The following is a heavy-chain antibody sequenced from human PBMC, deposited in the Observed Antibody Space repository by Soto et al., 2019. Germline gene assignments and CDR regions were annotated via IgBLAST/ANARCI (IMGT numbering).Heavy chain of an antibody. D-gene: IGHD3-22*01. CDR3: AKVWLVPYHYDCSGHGPTDV. CDR2: ISYDGSNK. CDR1: GFTFSSYG. V-gene: IGHV3-30*18. Sequence: QVQLVESGGGVVQPGRSLRLSCAASGFTFSSYGMHWVRQAPGKGLEWVAVISYDGSNKYYADSVKGRFTISRVNSKNTRYLPTNWLRAEDTAVYYRAKVWLVPYHYDCSGHGPTDVWGQGRMVTVYS. J-gene: IGHJ6*02.